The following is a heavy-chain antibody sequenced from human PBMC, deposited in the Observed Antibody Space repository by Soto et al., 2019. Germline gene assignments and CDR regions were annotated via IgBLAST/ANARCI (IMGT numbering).Heavy chain of an antibody. Sequence: QVQLVQSGAEVKKPGASVKVSCKASGYTFTSYYMHWVRQAPGQGLEWMGIINPSGGSTSYAQKFQGRVTMTRDTSTSTVYMELSSLRSEDTAVYYCAREGSGGSWDDWFDPWGQGTLVTVSS. D-gene: IGHD2-15*01. CDR1: GYTFTSYY. J-gene: IGHJ5*02. CDR3: AREGSGGSWDDWFDP. V-gene: IGHV1-46*01. CDR2: INPSGGST.